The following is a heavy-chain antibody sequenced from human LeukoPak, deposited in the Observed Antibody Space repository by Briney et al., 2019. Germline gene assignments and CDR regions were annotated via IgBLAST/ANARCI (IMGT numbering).Heavy chain of an antibody. CDR1: GGSISSGDYY. V-gene: IGHV4-30-4*01. CDR2: IYYSGST. J-gene: IGHJ4*02. D-gene: IGHD5-18*01. CDR3: ARVTAMVTFDY. Sequence: SETLSLTCTVSGGSISSGDYYWSWIRQPPGKGLEWIGYIYYSGSTYYNPSLKSRVTISVDTSKNQFSLKLSSVTAADTAVYYCARVTAMVTFDYWGQGTLVTVSS.